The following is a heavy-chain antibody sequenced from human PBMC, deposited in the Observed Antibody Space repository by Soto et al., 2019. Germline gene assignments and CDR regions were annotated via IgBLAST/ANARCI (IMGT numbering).Heavy chain of an antibody. CDR3: ARESSCSVGFDP. CDR2: IYHSGST. CDR1: GGSISSGGYS. Sequence: SETLSLTCAVSGGSISSGGYSWSWIRQPPGKGLEWIGYIYHSGSTYYNPSLKSRVTISVDRSKNQFSLKLSSVTAADTAVYYCARESSCSVGFDPWGKGPLVTVSS. D-gene: IGHD2-15*01. J-gene: IGHJ5*02. V-gene: IGHV4-30-2*01.